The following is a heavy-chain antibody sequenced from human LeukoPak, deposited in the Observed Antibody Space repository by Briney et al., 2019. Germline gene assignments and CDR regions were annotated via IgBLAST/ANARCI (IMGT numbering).Heavy chain of an antibody. CDR1: GGSISSSSYH. CDR3: ARHGNSGWNFDY. D-gene: IGHD6-19*01. Sequence: SETLSLTCTVSGGSISSSSYHWGWIRQPPGKGLEWIGSIYYSGSTYYNPSLKSRVTISVDTSKNQFSLKLSSVTAADTAVYYCARHGNSGWNFDYWGQGTLVTVSS. V-gene: IGHV4-39*01. J-gene: IGHJ4*02. CDR2: IYYSGST.